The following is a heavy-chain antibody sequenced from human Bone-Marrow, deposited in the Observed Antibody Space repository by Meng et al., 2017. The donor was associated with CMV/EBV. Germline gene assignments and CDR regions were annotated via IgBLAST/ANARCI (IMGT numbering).Heavy chain of an antibody. CDR3: AISLGNPGVDY. Sequence: GGSLRLSCAASGFTFSSYWMSWVRQAPGKGLEWVANIKHDGIEKYYVDFVKGRFTISRDNAKNSLYLQMNSLRVEDTAVYYCAISLGNPGVDYWGQGTLVTVS. J-gene: IGHJ4*02. V-gene: IGHV3-7*01. D-gene: IGHD3-16*01. CDR2: IKHDGIEK. CDR1: GFTFSSYW.